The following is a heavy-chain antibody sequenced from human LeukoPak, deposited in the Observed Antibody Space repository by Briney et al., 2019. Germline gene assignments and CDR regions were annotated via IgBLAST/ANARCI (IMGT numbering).Heavy chain of an antibody. CDR2: ISGSGGST. Sequence: GGSLRLSCAASGFTFTSYSMNWVRQAPGKGLEWVSAISGSGGSTYYADSVKGRFTISRDNSKNTLYLQMNSLRAEDTAVYYCAKTTYGSGSFWGSSNNYWGQGTLVTVSS. D-gene: IGHD3-10*01. V-gene: IGHV3-23*01. CDR3: AKTTYGSGSFWGSSNNY. J-gene: IGHJ4*02. CDR1: GFTFTSYS.